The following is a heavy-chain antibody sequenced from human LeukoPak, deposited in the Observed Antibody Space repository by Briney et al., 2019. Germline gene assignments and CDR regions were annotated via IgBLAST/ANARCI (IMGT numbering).Heavy chain of an antibody. Sequence: GGSLRLSCAASGFTFSSYSVNWVRQAPGKGLEWVSSISSSSSYIYYADSVKGRFTISRDNAKNSLYLQMNSLRAEDTAVYYCARAPLGCSGGSCRPYYFDYWGQGTLVTVSS. V-gene: IGHV3-21*01. D-gene: IGHD2-15*01. CDR3: ARAPLGCSGGSCRPYYFDY. CDR2: ISSSSSYI. J-gene: IGHJ4*02. CDR1: GFTFSSYS.